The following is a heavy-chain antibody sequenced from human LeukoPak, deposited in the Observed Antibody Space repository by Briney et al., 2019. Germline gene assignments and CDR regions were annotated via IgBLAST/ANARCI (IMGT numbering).Heavy chain of an antibody. Sequence: PGRSLRLSCAASGFTFSSYGMHWVRQAPGKGLEWVAVISYDGSNKYYADSVKGRFTISRDNSKNTLYLQMNSLRAEDTAVYYCAKDLRGYIFDYWGQGTLVTVSS. CDR1: GFTFSSYG. V-gene: IGHV3-30*18. CDR2: ISYDGSNK. J-gene: IGHJ4*02. CDR3: AKDLRGYIFDY. D-gene: IGHD3-22*01.